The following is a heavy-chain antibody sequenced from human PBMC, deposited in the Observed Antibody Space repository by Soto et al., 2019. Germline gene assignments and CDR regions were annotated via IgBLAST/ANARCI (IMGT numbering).Heavy chain of an antibody. V-gene: IGHV4-34*01. CDR2: INHSGTT. Sequence: QVQLQQWGAGLLKPSETLSLTSAVLNASFSDYYWIWIRQPPGKGLEWIGEINHSGTTNYNPSLKSRMIMSVDTSKSQFSLSLRSVTAAGTAVYFCASNPTYGDYRFDSWGQGTLVTVSS. CDR1: NASFSDYY. CDR3: ASNPTYGDYRFDS. D-gene: IGHD4-17*01. J-gene: IGHJ4*02.